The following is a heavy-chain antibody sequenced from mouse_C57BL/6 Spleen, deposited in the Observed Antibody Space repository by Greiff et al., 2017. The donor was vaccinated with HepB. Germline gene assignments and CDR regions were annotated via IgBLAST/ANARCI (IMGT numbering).Heavy chain of an antibody. CDR2: IWRGGST. D-gene: IGHD1-1*01. J-gene: IGHJ1*03. Sequence: VQLQQSGPGLVQPSQSLSITCTVSGFSLTSYGVHWVRQSPGKGLEWLGVIWRGGSTDYNAAFMSRLSITKDNSKSQVFFKMNSLQADDTAIYYCAKNHYYGSSYYDVWGTGTTVTVSS. V-gene: IGHV2-5*01. CDR1: GFSLTSYG. CDR3: AKNHYYGSSYYDV.